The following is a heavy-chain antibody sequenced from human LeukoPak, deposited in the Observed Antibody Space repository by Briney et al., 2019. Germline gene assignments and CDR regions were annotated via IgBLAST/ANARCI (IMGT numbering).Heavy chain of an antibody. CDR3: ARGNNRYSSSWYDY. D-gene: IGHD6-13*01. V-gene: IGHV1-2*02. CDR2: INPNSGGT. Sequence: ASVKVSCKASGYTFTGYYMHWVRQAPGQGLEWMGWINPNSGGTNYAQKFQGRATMTRDTSISTAYMELSRLRSDDPAVYYCARGNNRYSSSWYDYWGQGTLVTVSS. J-gene: IGHJ4*02. CDR1: GYTFTGYY.